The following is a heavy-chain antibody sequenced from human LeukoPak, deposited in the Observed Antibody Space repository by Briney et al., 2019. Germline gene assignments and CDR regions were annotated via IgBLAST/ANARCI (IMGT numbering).Heavy chain of an antibody. D-gene: IGHD3-10*01. CDR3: AKTLLTDFRGITSSYRSD. V-gene: IGHV3-30-3*02. J-gene: IGHJ4*02. Sequence: GGSLRLSCATSGFTFSSYGMHWVRQAPGKGLEWVAVISYDGSNKYYADSVKGRFTISRDNSKNTVYLQMNSLRAEDTAVYYCAKTLLTDFRGITSSYRSDWGQGTLVTVST. CDR1: GFTFSSYG. CDR2: ISYDGSNK.